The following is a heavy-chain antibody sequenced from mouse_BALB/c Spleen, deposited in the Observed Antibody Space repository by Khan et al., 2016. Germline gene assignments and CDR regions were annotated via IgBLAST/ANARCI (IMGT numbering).Heavy chain of an antibody. Sequence: EVELVESGGGLVKPGGSLKLSCAASGFAFSSYDMSWVRQTPEKRLEWVAYISSGGGSTYYPDTVKGRFTISRDNAKNTLYLQMSSLKSEDTSMYCCASRYDYFDYWGQGTTLTVSS. D-gene: IGHD2-14*01. CDR1: GFAFSSYD. CDR2: ISSGGGST. CDR3: ASRYDYFDY. J-gene: IGHJ2*01. V-gene: IGHV5-12-1*01.